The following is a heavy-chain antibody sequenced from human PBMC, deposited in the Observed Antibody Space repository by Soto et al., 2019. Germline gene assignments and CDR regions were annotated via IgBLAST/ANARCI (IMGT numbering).Heavy chain of an antibody. CDR2: IWYDGSNK. Sequence: QVQLVESGGGVVQPGRSLRLSCAASGFTFSSYGMHWVRQAPGKGLEWVAVIWYDGSNKYYADSVKGRFTISRDNSKNTLYLQMNSLRAEDTAVYYCARDAQIKDYPRQGLFDYWGQGTLVTVSS. CDR1: GFTFSSYG. J-gene: IGHJ4*02. CDR3: ARDAQIKDYPRQGLFDY. V-gene: IGHV3-33*01. D-gene: IGHD6-25*01.